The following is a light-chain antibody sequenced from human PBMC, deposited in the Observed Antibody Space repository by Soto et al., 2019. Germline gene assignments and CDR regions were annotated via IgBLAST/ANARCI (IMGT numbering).Light chain of an antibody. CDR3: QSYDNSLSGSWV. V-gene: IGLV1-47*01. CDR1: NSDIGSKY. Sequence: QSVLTQPPSASGTPGQRVTISCSGSNSDIGSKYVYWYQQVPGTAPKLLIYRNNQRPSGVPDRFSGSKSGTSASLAINGLQAEDEAHYYCQSYDNSLSGSWVFGGGTKVTVL. J-gene: IGLJ3*02. CDR2: RNN.